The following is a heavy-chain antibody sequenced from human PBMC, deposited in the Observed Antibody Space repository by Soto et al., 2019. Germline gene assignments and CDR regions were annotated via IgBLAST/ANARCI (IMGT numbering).Heavy chain of an antibody. V-gene: IGHV2-26*01. CDR3: ARMRRDGYNPDY. CDR2: IFSNNEK. J-gene: IGHJ4*02. CDR1: GFSLSNARMG. Sequence: QVTLKESGPVLVKPTETLTLTCTVSGFSLSNARMGVSWIRQPPGKALEWLAHIFSNNEKSYSTSLKSSLTISKDTSKSQVVLTMTNMDPVDTATYYCARMRRDGYNPDYWGQGTLVTVSS. D-gene: IGHD5-12*01.